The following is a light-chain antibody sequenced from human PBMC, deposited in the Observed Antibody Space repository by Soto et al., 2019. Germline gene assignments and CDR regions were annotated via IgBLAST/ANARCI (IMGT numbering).Light chain of an antibody. J-gene: IGKJ5*01. CDR3: QQYDKGVT. Sequence: DIQITQSPCSLSASVGDRVTITCQATQDINNYLSWYHQKPGKAPKLLIYDESNLETGVPSRFSGSGSGTDFTFTISSLQPEDIATYYCQQYDKGVTFGQGTRLEIK. CDR1: QDINNY. V-gene: IGKV1-33*01. CDR2: DES.